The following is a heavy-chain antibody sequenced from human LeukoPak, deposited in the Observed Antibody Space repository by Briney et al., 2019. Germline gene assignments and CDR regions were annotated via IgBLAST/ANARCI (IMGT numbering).Heavy chain of an antibody. CDR2: INHSGST. CDR1: GGSFSGYY. Sequence: SETLSLTCAVYGGSFSGYYWSWIRQPPGKGLKWIGEINHSGSTNYNPSLKSRVTISVDTSKNQFSLKLSSVTAADTAVYYCARSRRTCTPMVVVIIRSCYNWLDPWSQGTLVTVSS. D-gene: IGHD3-22*01. V-gene: IGHV4-34*01. CDR3: ARSRRTCTPMVVVIIRSCYNWLDP. J-gene: IGHJ5*02.